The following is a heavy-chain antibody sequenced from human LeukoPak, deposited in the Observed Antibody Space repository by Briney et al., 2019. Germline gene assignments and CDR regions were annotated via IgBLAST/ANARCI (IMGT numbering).Heavy chain of an antibody. J-gene: IGHJ6*02. D-gene: IGHD3-3*01. CDR3: ARNGGGYYTGFPHSHCYYGMDV. CDR1: GYTFTGYY. Sequence: ASVKVSCKASGYTFTGYYMHWVRQAPGQGLEWMGWISAYNGNTNYAQKLQGRVTMTTDTSTSTAYMELRSLRSDDTAVYYCARNGGGYYTGFPHSHCYYGMDVWGQGTTVTVSS. V-gene: IGHV1-18*04. CDR2: ISAYNGNT.